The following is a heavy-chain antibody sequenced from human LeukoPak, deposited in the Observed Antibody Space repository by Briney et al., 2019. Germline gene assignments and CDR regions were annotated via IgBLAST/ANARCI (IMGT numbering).Heavy chain of an antibody. J-gene: IGHJ4*02. CDR1: GGTFSSYA. D-gene: IGHD4-23*01. V-gene: IGHV1-69*13. CDR2: IIPIFGTA. CDR3: ARDGNGGVDY. Sequence: GASVKVSCRASGGTFSSYAISWVRQAPGQGLEWMGGIIPIFGTANYAQKFQGRVTITADESTSTAYMELSSLRSEDTAVYYCARDGNGGVDYWGQGTLVTVSS.